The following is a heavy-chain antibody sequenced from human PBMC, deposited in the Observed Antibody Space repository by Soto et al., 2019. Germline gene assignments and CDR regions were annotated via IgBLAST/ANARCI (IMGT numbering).Heavy chain of an antibody. CDR1: GFTFSSYA. J-gene: IGHJ6*02. CDR2: ISYDGSNK. D-gene: IGHD2-15*01. CDR3: ARDLILSRYYYYYGMEV. V-gene: IGHV3-30-3*01. Sequence: LRLSCSASGFTFSSYAMHWVRQAPGKGLEWVAVISYDGSNKYYADSVKGRFTISRDNSKNTLYLQMSSLRAEDTAVYYCARDLILSRYYYYYGMEVWGQGNTVTVS.